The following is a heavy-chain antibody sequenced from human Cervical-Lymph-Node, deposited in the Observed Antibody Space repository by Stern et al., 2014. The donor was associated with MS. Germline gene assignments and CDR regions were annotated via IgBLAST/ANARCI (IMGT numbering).Heavy chain of an antibody. CDR2: IKSKTDGGTT. CDR1: GFTFSNAW. Sequence: VQLVQSGGGLVKPGGSLRLSCAASGFTFSNAWMSWVRQAPGQGLEWVGRIKSKTDGGTTDYAAPVKGRFTISRDDSKNTLYLQMNSLKTEDTAVYYCTPDYHYYGMDVWGQGTTVTVSS. CDR3: TPDYHYYGMDV. J-gene: IGHJ6*02. V-gene: IGHV3-15*01.